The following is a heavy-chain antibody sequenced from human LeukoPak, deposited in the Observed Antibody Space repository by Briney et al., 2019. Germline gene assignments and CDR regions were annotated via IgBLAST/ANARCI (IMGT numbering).Heavy chain of an antibody. V-gene: IGHV1-18*01. D-gene: IGHD6-13*01. CDR1: GYTFTSYG. J-gene: IGHJ4*02. CDR2: ISAYNGNT. Sequence: ASVKVSCKASGYTFTSYGISWVRQAPGQGLEWMGWISAYNGNTNYAQKLQGRVTMTTDTSTSTAYMEPRSLRSDDTAVYYCARFSSSWSSRAFDYWGQGTLVTVSS. CDR3: ARFSSSWSSRAFDY.